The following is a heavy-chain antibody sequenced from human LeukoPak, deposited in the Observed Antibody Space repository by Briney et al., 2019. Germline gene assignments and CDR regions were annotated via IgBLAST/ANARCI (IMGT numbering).Heavy chain of an antibody. CDR2: TYYRSKWSS. V-gene: IGHV6-1*01. CDR1: GDSVSSSAS. D-gene: IGHD1-1*01. J-gene: IGHJ5*02. CDR3: ARDADSSNEWGPFDP. Sequence: SQTLSLTRAISGDSVSSSASWNWIRPSPSRGLEWLGMTYYRSKWSSDYATSVKSRITINADTSKNQFSLQLSSVIPEDTAVYYCARDADSSNEWGPFDPWGQGTLVTVSS.